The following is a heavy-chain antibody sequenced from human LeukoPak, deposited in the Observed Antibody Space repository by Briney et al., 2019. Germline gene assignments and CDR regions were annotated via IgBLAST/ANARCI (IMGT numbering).Heavy chain of an antibody. CDR2: IHHSGST. CDR1: GGSISSGFW. CDR3: ARNAYYSADY. V-gene: IGHV4-4*02. J-gene: IGHJ4*02. D-gene: IGHD4/OR15-4a*01. Sequence: SETLSLTCVVSGGSISSGFWWSWVRQPPGKGLEWIGEIHHSGSTNYNPSLKSRVTMSVDKSKNQFSLKLSSVTATDTAVYLCARNAYYSADYWGQGTLVTVSS.